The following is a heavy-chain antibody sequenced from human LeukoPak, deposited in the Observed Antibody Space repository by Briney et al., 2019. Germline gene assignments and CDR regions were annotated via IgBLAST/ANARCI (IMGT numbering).Heavy chain of an antibody. CDR3: ARSSGYYYYNGMDV. CDR2: ISTSGSHI. J-gene: IGHJ6*02. V-gene: IGHV3-21*01. CDR1: GVTFSSYS. D-gene: IGHD3-22*01. Sequence: GGSLRLSCAASGVTFSSYSMNWVRQAPGKGLEWVSSISTSGSHIYFPDSVKGRFTISRDHSKNSLYLQMNSLRAEDTAVYYCARSSGYYYYNGMDVWGQGTTVTVSS.